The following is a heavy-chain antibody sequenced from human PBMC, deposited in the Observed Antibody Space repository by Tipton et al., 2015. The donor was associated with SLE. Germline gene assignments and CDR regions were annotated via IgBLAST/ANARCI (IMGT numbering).Heavy chain of an antibody. J-gene: IGHJ4*02. CDR3: ARDGGGDMLDF. V-gene: IGHV4-61*08. CDR2: ISESGNT. CDR1: GGSISSDDYY. Sequence: TLSLTCTVSGGSISSDDYYWIWIRQPPGRGLEWIGYISESGNTNYNPSLKSRVTMSVDTSKNQFSLSLTSLTPADTAIYFCARDGGGDMLDFWGQGALVTVSS. D-gene: IGHD2-21*02.